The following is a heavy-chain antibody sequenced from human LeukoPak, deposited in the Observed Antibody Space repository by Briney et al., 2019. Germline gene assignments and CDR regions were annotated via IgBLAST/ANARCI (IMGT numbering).Heavy chain of an antibody. V-gene: IGHV3-53*01. D-gene: IGHD6-19*01. Sequence: GGSLRLSCAASGFSVSNFYMGWVRQPPGKGLEWVSVIYGGGSTYYADSVKGRFTISRDNSKNTVNLQMNSLRAEDTAVYYCARDQIGPVAGTDYWGQGTLVTVSS. CDR2: IYGGGST. CDR1: GFSVSNFY. J-gene: IGHJ4*02. CDR3: ARDQIGPVAGTDY.